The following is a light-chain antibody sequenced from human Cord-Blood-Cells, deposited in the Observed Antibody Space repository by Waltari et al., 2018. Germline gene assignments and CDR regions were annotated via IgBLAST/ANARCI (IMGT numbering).Light chain of an antibody. J-gene: IGLJ2*01. V-gene: IGLV2-14*01. CDR3: SSYTSSSTLDVV. CDR2: EVS. Sequence: QSALTQPASVSGSPGQSITISCTGTSSDVGGYNYVSWYQQHPGKAPKLMIYEVSNRTSWVSNRLSGSKSGNTASLTISGLQAEDEADYYCSSYTSSSTLDVVFGGGTKLTVL. CDR1: SSDVGGYNY.